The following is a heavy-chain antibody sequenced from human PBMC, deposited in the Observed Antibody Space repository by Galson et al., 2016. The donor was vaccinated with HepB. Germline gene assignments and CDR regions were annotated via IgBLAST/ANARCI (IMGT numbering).Heavy chain of an antibody. D-gene: IGHD6-19*01. CDR1: GFTVSNNF. CDR2: IYSGGGT. Sequence: SLRLSCAASGFTVSNNFMRWVRQAPGKGLEWVSLIYSGGGTHYVDSVKGRFIISRDNSKNSLYLQMNNLRAEDTAVYYCARMVPLYSGGWYVRGDGWFDPWGQGTLVTVSS. V-gene: IGHV3-53*01. J-gene: IGHJ5*02. CDR3: ARMVPLYSGGWYVRGDGWFDP.